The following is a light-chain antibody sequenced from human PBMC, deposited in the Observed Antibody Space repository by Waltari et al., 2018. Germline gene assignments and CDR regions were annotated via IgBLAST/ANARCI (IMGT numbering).Light chain of an antibody. Sequence: QSVLTQPPSVSWAPGQRVTISCTGSSPNIGAGYDLNWYQQLPGKAPKHLILGKSTRPSGVPYRSCCSESGTSASLAITGLQAEDEADYYCQSYDSSLGGSVFGGGTKLTVL. CDR1: SPNIGAGYD. CDR2: GKS. CDR3: QSYDSSLGGSV. V-gene: IGLV1-40*01. J-gene: IGLJ2*01.